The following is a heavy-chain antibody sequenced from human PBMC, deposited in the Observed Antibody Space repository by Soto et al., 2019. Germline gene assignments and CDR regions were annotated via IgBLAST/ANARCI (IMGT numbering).Heavy chain of an antibody. CDR2: MNPNSGNT. CDR3: ARGVGGRWIVEWLFHGDDAFDI. D-gene: IGHD3-3*01. V-gene: IGHV1-8*01. J-gene: IGHJ3*02. Sequence: GASVKVSCKASGYTFTSYDINWVRQATGQGLEWMGWMNPNSGNTGYAQKFQGRVTMTRNTSISTAYMELSSLRSEDTAVYYCARGVGGRWIVEWLFHGDDAFDIWGQGTMVTVSS. CDR1: GYTFTSYD.